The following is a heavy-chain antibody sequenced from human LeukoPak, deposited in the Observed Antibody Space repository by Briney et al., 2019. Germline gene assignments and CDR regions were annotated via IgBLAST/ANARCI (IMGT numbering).Heavy chain of an antibody. CDR3: AGHRYCNSPTCLPGV. J-gene: IGHJ6*04. V-gene: IGHV3-23*01. CDR2: IISGSGVTT. Sequence: PGGSLRLSCVASGFTFSDYYMSWIRQAPGKGLEWVSAIISGSGVTTYYADSVKGRFTISRDNSKNTLYLQINSLRAEDTAVYYCAGHRYCNSPTCLPGVWGKGTTVTVSS. CDR1: GFTFSDYY. D-gene: IGHD2/OR15-2a*01.